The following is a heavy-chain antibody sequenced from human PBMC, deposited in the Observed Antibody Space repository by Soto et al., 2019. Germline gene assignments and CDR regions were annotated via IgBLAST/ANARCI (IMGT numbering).Heavy chain of an antibody. D-gene: IGHD6-13*01. Sequence: SVKVSCKASGGTFSSYAISWVRQAPGQGLEWMGGIIPIFGTANYAQKFQGRVTITADEFTSTAYMELSSLRSEDTAVYYCAREDSSSSYFDYWGQGTLVTVSS. CDR3: AREDSSSSYFDY. CDR2: IIPIFGTA. CDR1: GGTFSSYA. V-gene: IGHV1-69*13. J-gene: IGHJ4*02.